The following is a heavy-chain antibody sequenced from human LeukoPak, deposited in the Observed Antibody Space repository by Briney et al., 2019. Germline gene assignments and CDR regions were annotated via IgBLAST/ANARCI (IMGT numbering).Heavy chain of an antibody. J-gene: IGHJ5*02. CDR3: ARTPEYCSSTSCYSTFDP. D-gene: IGHD2-2*01. CDR1: GYTFTSYD. Sequence: ASVKVSCKASGYTFTSYDINWVRQATGQGLEWMGWMNPNSGNTGYAQKFQGRVTMTRNTSISTAYMELSRLRSEDTAVYCCARTPEYCSSTSCYSTFDPWGQGTLVTVSS. CDR2: MNPNSGNT. V-gene: IGHV1-8*01.